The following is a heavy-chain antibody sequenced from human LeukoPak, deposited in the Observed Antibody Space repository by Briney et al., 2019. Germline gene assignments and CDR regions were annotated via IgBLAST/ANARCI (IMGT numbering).Heavy chain of an antibody. D-gene: IGHD3-10*02. CDR1: GFTFSSYA. V-gene: IGHV3-30-3*01. CDR3: ARALCDNNRCSSYFDA. CDR2: ISYDGSNK. Sequence: GRSLRLFCAASGFTFSSYAIHWVRQAPGKGLEWVAVISYDGSNKYYADSVQGRFTIFRDNSKNTLYLQMNSLRAEDTAMYYCARALCDNNRCSSYFDAGGQGTLVTVSS. J-gene: IGHJ4*02.